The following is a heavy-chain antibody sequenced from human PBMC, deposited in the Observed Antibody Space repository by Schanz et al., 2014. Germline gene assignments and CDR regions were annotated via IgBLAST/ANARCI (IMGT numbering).Heavy chain of an antibody. D-gene: IGHD3-10*01. CDR2: FNDGGVNK. CDR3: AKGRFGELSAFDI. V-gene: IGHV3-23*04. CDR1: GFSLDIFA. J-gene: IGHJ3*02. Sequence: EAHLVESGGGLVEPGGSLRLSCATSGFSLDIFAVSWVRQAPGKGLEWVSSFNDGGVNKYYADSVKGRFTISSDNSKNTLYLQMNSLRAEDTAVYYCAKGRFGELSAFDIWGQGTMVTVSS.